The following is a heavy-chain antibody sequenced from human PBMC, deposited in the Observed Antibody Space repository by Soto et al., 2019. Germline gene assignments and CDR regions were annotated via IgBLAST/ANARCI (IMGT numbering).Heavy chain of an antibody. CDR1: GYTFTSYD. D-gene: IGHD2-2*01. Sequence: ASVKVSCKASGYTFTSYDINWVRQATGQGLEWMGWMNPNSGNTGYAQKLQGRVTMTTDTSTSTAYMELRSLRSDDTAVYYCARDPGYCSSTSCYALAFYYYYGMDVWGQGTTVTVSS. J-gene: IGHJ6*02. CDR2: MNPNSGNT. CDR3: ARDPGYCSSTSCYALAFYYYYGMDV. V-gene: IGHV1-8*01.